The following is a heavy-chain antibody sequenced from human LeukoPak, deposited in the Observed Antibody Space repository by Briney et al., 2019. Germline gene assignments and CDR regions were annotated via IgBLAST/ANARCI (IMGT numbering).Heavy chain of an antibody. CDR2: INHSGST. Sequence: SETLSLTCTVSGGSISSSSYYWGWIRQPPGKGLEWIGEINHSGSTNYNPSLKSRVTISVDTSKNQFSLKLSSVTAADTAVYYCASRRPYDFPDVWGKGTTVTVSS. CDR3: ASRRPYDFPDV. V-gene: IGHV4-39*07. CDR1: GGSISSSSYY. D-gene: IGHD3-3*01. J-gene: IGHJ6*04.